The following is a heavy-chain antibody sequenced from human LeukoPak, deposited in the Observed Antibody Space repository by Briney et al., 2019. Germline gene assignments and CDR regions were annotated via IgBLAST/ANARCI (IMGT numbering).Heavy chain of an antibody. CDR1: SGSMDSGLYY. CDR2: ISNSGST. D-gene: IGHD1-26*01. Sequence: SQTLSLTCTVSSGSMDSGLYYWTWIRQPAGKGLEWIGRISNSGSTAYNPSLRGRGTITLDTSKNYFSLKVTSVTAADTAIYYCAREEYTGTYVIGVWGQGTLVTVSS. V-gene: IGHV4-61*02. CDR3: AREEYTGTYVIGV. J-gene: IGHJ4*02.